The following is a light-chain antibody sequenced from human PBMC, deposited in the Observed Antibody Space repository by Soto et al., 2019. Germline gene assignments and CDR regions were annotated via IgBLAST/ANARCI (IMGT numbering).Light chain of an antibody. CDR2: GAS. CDR3: QQLNIYPIT. V-gene: IGKV1-9*01. Sequence: DIQLTQSPSFLSASVGDRVTITCRASQGISSDLARYQQNPGKAPNLLIYGASNLQTGVPSRFSGSGSGTEFTLTISSLQPEDFATYYCQQLNIYPITFGQGTRLEIK. CDR1: QGISSD. J-gene: IGKJ5*01.